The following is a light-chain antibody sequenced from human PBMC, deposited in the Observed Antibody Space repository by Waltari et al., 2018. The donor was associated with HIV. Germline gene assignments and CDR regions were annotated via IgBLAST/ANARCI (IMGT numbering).Light chain of an antibody. CDR1: QSVSSRH. Sequence: EVVLTQSPGTLSLSPGERATLSCRAGQSVSSRHLAWYQQKPGQAPLLLIYGTSNRATGITDRFSGSGSGTDFTLTISRLEPGDFAVYFCQQYGTSPPYTFGQGTKLEIK. CDR2: GTS. V-gene: IGKV3-20*01. J-gene: IGKJ2*01. CDR3: QQYGTSPPYT.